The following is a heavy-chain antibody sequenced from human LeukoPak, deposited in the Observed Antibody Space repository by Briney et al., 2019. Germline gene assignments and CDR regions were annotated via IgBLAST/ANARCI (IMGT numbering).Heavy chain of an antibody. CDR2: ITTYNGNT. J-gene: IGHJ4*02. Sequence: VASVKVSCKASGYTFISYGISWVRRAPGQGLEWMGWITTYNGNTNYPQKYQGRVTMTTDTSTSTDYMELRSLRSDDTAVYYCARADLINYYDSSGYYSRFDYWGQGTLVTVSS. D-gene: IGHD3-22*01. CDR1: GYTFISYG. V-gene: IGHV1-18*01. CDR3: ARADLINYYDSSGYYSRFDY.